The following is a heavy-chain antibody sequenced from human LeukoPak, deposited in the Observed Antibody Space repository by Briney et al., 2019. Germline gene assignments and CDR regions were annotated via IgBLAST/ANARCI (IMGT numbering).Heavy chain of an antibody. D-gene: IGHD3-10*02. CDR1: GGTFSSYA. Sequence: SVKVSCKASGGTFSSYAISWVRQAPGQGLEWMGRIIPIFGTANYAQKFQGRVTITTDESTSTAYMELSSLRSEDTAVYYCASTYYYVGGDALDIWGQGTMVTVSS. CDR2: IIPIFGTA. J-gene: IGHJ3*02. V-gene: IGHV1-69*05. CDR3: ASTYYYVGGDALDI.